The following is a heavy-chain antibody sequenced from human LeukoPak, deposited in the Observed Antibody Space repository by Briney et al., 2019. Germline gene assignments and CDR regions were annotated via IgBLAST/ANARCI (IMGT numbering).Heavy chain of an antibody. J-gene: IGHJ4*02. CDR1: GFTFSSYA. CDR3: AKGSGSYYKHPLAGFFDY. CDR2: ISGSGGST. Sequence: GGSLRLSCAASGFTFSSYAMSWVRQAPGKGLEWVSAISGSGGSTYYADSVKGRFTISRDNSKNTLYLQMNSLRAEDTAVYYCAKGSGSYYKHPLAGFFDYWGQGTLVTVSS. D-gene: IGHD3-10*01. V-gene: IGHV3-23*01.